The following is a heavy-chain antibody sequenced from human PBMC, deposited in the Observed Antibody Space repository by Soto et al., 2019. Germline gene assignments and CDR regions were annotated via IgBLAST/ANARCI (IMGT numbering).Heavy chain of an antibody. Sequence: GASVKVSCKASGGNFSSYAISWVRQAPGQGLEWMGGIIPIFGTANYAQKFQGRVTITADESTSTAYMGLSSLRSEDTAVYYCEGRYYDSTASSDYFDYWGQGTLVTV. J-gene: IGHJ4*02. CDR1: GGNFSSYA. D-gene: IGHD3-22*01. V-gene: IGHV1-69*13. CDR2: IIPIFGTA. CDR3: EGRYYDSTASSDYFDY.